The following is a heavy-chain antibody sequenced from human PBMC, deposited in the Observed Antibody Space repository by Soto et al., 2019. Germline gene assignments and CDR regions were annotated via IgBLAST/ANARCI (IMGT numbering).Heavy chain of an antibody. J-gene: IGHJ4*02. CDR2: LYSGGGTT. Sequence: EVQLLESGGGLVQPGGSLRLSCVGSGFNMVNYAMTWVRQAPGKGLEWVSLLYSGGGTTHSADSVEGRVTVSRDNPKNTMYLQISSLRDEDTAVYYCARTIIHYYFDSWGQGALVTVSS. V-gene: IGHV3-23*03. CDR1: GFNMVNYA. CDR3: ARTIIHYYFDS.